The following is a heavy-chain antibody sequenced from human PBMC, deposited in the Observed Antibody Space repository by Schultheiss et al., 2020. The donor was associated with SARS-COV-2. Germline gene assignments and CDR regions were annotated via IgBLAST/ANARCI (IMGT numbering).Heavy chain of an antibody. Sequence: GESLKISCAASGFTFSSYDMHWVRQATGKGLEWVSAIGTAGDPYYPGSVKGRFTISRENAKNSLYLQMNSLRAGDTAVYYCARGGYYDSSGYPTAGDAFDIWGQGTMVTVSS. D-gene: IGHD3-22*01. J-gene: IGHJ3*02. CDR2: IGTAGDP. V-gene: IGHV3-13*05. CDR3: ARGGYYDSSGYPTAGDAFDI. CDR1: GFTFSSYD.